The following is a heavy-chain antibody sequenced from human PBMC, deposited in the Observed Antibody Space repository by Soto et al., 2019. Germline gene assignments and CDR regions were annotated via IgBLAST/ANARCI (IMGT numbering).Heavy chain of an antibody. CDR3: ARGVYYYDSSGDLGY. CDR2: ISNSGTYT. Sequence: QVQLVESGGGLVKPGGSLRLSCAASGFTFSDYYMSWIRQAPGKGLEWVSYISNSGTYTNYAGSVKGRFTISRHNAKNSLYLQMNSLRAEDRAVYYGARGVYYYDSSGDLGYWGQGTLVTVSS. J-gene: IGHJ4*02. CDR1: GFTFSDYY. V-gene: IGHV3-11*05. D-gene: IGHD3-22*01.